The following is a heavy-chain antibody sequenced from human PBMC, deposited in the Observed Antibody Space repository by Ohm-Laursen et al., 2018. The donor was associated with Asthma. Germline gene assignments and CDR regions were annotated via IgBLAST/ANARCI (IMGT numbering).Heavy chain of an antibody. Sequence: TLSLTCTVSGDSISSGNNYWSWIRQHPGKGLEWIGYVYYSGITYSNPSLRSRVSISVDTSKNQFSLKLGPVTAADTAVYYCARGTFYYESTGYYFFDHWGQGALVTVSS. CDR1: GDSISSGNNY. V-gene: IGHV4-31*03. D-gene: IGHD3-22*01. CDR3: ARGTFYYESTGYYFFDH. CDR2: VYYSGIT. J-gene: IGHJ4*02.